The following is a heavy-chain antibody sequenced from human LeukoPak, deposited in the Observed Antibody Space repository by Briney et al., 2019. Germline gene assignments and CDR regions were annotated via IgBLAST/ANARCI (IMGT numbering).Heavy chain of an antibody. D-gene: IGHD3-10*01. J-gene: IGHJ5*02. V-gene: IGHV3-30*02. CDR3: ARARKSGGITMIRGVKDRGWFDP. CDR1: GFTFSSYG. CDR2: IRYDGSNK. Sequence: PGGSLRLSCAASGFTFSSYGMHWVRQAPGKGLEWVAFIRYDGSNKSYADSVKGRFTISRDNSKNTLYLQMNSLRAEDTAVYYCARARKSGGITMIRGVKDRGWFDPWGQGTLVTVSS.